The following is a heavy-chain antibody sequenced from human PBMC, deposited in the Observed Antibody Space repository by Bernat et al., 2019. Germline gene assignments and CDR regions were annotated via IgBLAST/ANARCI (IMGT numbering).Heavy chain of an antibody. V-gene: IGHV3-30*18. CDR3: AKSPDSYGYAYGMDV. CDR2: ISYDGSNK. D-gene: IGHD5-18*01. Sequence: QVQLVESGGGVVQPGRSLRLSCAASGFTFSSYGMHWVRQAPGKGLEWVAVISYDGSNKYYADSVKGRFTISRDNSKNTLYLQMNSLRAEDTAGYYCAKSPDSYGYAYGMDVWGQGTTVTVSS. CDR1: GFTFSSYG. J-gene: IGHJ6*02.